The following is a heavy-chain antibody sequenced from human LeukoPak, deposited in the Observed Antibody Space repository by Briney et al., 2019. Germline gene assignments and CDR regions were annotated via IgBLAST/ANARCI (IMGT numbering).Heavy chain of an antibody. J-gene: IGHJ4*02. CDR2: ISVGAEYI. CDR1: GFTFTTFV. Sequence: GGSLRLSCAASGFTFTTFVMNWFRQAPGKGLEWVSTISVGAEYIFYADSVKGRFTISRDDSNNALYLQMHSLRAEDTALYYCASGPPFLKYFECWGRGTLVTVSS. V-gene: IGHV3-23*01. CDR3: ASGPPFLKYFEC. D-gene: IGHD3-9*01.